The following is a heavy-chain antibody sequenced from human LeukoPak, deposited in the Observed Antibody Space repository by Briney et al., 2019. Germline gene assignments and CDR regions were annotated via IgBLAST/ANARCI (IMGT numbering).Heavy chain of an antibody. CDR1: GFYFRDHW. J-gene: IGHJ6*02. CDR3: AKGVSYGGMDV. D-gene: IGHD1-26*01. Sequence: PGGSLRLSCAASGFYFRDHWMHWVRQAPGKGLEWVAVISYDGHNEYYGDSVKGRFTISRDNSKNTVSLQMDSLRAEDTGIYYCAKGVSYGGMDVWGQGTTVTVSS. CDR2: ISYDGHNE. V-gene: IGHV3-30*18.